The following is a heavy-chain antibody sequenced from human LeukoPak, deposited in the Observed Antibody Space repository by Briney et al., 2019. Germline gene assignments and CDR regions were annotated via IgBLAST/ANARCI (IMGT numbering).Heavy chain of an antibody. V-gene: IGHV5-51*01. Sequence: GESPTISCKGSGYSFATYWIGWVRQMPGKGLEWMGIIYPGDSDTRYNPSFQGQVTISADKSISTAYLQWSSLKASDTAIYYCARHTSSWSKEDFWREGTVVTVSS. CDR1: GYSFATYW. CDR2: IYPGDSDT. D-gene: IGHD6-13*01. CDR3: ARHTSSWSKEDF. J-gene: IGHJ4*02.